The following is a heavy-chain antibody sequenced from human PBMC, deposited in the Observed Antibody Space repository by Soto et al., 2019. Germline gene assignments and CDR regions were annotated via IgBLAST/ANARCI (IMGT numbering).Heavy chain of an antibody. Sequence: GASVKVYCRSSGYTFTSYGISWVRQAPGQVLEWMGWISAYNGNTNYAQKLQGRVTMTTDTSTSTAYMELRSLRSDDTAVYYCAREEDYYDSSGTDAFDIWGQGTMVTVSS. CDR1: GYTFTSYG. V-gene: IGHV1-18*04. D-gene: IGHD3-22*01. CDR3: AREEDYYDSSGTDAFDI. J-gene: IGHJ3*02. CDR2: ISAYNGNT.